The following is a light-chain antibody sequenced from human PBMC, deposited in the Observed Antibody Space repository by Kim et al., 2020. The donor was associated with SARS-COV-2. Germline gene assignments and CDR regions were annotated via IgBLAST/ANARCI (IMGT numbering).Light chain of an antibody. CDR2: GKN. CDR3: NSRDSSGNHPV. J-gene: IGLJ2*01. Sequence: VRSTGGGEGVRRDDGGGEQERAGRGPVLVIDGKNNRPSGIPDRFSGSSSGNTASLTITGAQAEDEADYYCNSRDSSGNHPVFGGGTQLTVL. CDR1: GVRRDD. V-gene: IGLV3-19*01.